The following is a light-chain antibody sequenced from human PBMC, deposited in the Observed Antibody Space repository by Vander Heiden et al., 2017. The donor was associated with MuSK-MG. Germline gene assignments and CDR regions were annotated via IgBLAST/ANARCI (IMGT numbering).Light chain of an antibody. CDR1: SSDVGGYNY. V-gene: IGLV2-14*03. CDR2: DVS. J-gene: IGLJ1*01. CDR3: SAYTSSSTYV. Sequence: QSALTQPASVSGSPGQSITISCTGTSSDVGGYNYVSCYQHHPGKAPNLMLYDVSNRPSAVSERFSGSKSGNTASLIISGLQAEDEADYYCSAYTSSSTYVFGTGTKFTVL.